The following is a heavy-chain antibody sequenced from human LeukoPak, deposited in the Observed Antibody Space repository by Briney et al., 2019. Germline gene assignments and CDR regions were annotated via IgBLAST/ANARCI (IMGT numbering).Heavy chain of an antibody. D-gene: IGHD3-10*01. J-gene: IGHJ4*02. V-gene: IGHV4-59*08. CDR1: GGSISNYY. CDR2: IYYSGST. CDR3: TKGRGI. Sequence: SETLSLTCTVSGGSISNYYWSWIRQPPGRGLEWIGYIYYSGSTNYNPSLRSRVTISVDTSKNQFSLKLTSVTAADTAVYYCTKGRGIWGQGTLVTVSS.